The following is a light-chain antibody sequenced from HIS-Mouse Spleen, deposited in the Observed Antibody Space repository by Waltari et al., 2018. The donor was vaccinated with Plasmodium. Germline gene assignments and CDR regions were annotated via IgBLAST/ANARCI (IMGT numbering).Light chain of an antibody. CDR2: CAS. J-gene: IGKJ4*01. CDR3: QQYYSTPLT. Sequence: DIVMTQSPDSLAVSLGERAPINCKSSPSVLYSSNNKNYLAWYQQKPGQPPKLLIYCASTRESGVPDRFSGSGSGTDFTLTISSLQAEDVAVYYCQQYYSTPLTFGGGTKVEIK. V-gene: IGKV4-1*01. CDR1: PSVLYSSNNKNY.